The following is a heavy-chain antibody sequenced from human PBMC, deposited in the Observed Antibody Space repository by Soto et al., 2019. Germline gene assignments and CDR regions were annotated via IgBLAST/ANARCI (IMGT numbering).Heavy chain of an antibody. Sequence: PGGSLRLSCAVSGFTLSRYWMNWVRQAPGKGPEWVANIKQDGSLKQYLDSVKGRFTISRDNTKNSMYLQMNSLRAEDTAVYYCARDVDGVFDYWRQGTLDTVSS. V-gene: IGHV3-7*01. CDR2: IKQDGSLK. CDR1: GFTLSRYW. CDR3: ARDVDGVFDY. D-gene: IGHD2-8*01. J-gene: IGHJ4*02.